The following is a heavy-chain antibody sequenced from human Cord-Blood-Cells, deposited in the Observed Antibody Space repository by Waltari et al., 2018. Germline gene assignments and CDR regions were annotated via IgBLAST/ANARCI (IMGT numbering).Heavy chain of an antibody. J-gene: IGHJ4*02. D-gene: IGHD1-26*01. CDR2: VDPEEGET. CDR1: GYTPTELS. Sequence: QVQLVQSGAEVKKPGASVKVSCKVSGYTPTELSMHWVRQAPGKGLEWMGGVDPEEGETIYAQRFQGRVTMTEDTSTDTAYMELSSLRSEDTAVYYCATLSPIVGAFDYWGQGTLVTVSS. CDR3: ATLSPIVGAFDY. V-gene: IGHV1-24*01.